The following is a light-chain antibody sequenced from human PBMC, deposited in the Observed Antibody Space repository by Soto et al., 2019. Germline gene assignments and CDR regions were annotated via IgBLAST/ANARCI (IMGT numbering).Light chain of an antibody. CDR2: VAP. CDR1: QSINFY. Sequence: IQMTQSPSSLSASVGDSVTVTCRASQSINFYLICYQQNPGKPPTLLFFVAPILKSGFPSSFIGGVSRTDFPPPISSLKPEDFATYSGQKSKRSPYTFGQG. V-gene: IGKV1-39*01. J-gene: IGKJ2*01. CDR3: QKSKRSPYT.